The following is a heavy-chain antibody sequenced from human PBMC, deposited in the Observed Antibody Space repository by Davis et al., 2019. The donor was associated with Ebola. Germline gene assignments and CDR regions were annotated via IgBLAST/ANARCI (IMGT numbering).Heavy chain of an antibody. D-gene: IGHD1-26*01. V-gene: IGHV1-46*01. CDR2: INPSGGST. J-gene: IGHJ4*02. CDR3: ATVPAGSGSYYPCDY. Sequence: ASVKVSCKASGYTFTSYYMHWVRQAPGQGLEWMGIINPSGGSTSYAQKFQGRVTMTRDTSTSTAYMELSSLRSEDTAVYYCATVPAGSGSYYPCDYWGQGTLVTVSS. CDR1: GYTFTSYY.